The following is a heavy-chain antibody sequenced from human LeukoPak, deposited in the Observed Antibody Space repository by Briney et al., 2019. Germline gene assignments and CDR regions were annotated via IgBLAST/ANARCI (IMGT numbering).Heavy chain of an antibody. D-gene: IGHD3-3*01. CDR2: INWNGGST. CDR1: GFTFDDYG. J-gene: IGHJ4*02. CDR3: ARNKITIFGVVINPFDY. Sequence: GGSLRLSCAASGFTFDDYGMNWVRQAPGKGLEWVSGINWNGGSTGYADSVKGRFTISRDNAKNSLYLQMNSLRAEDTALYYCARNKITIFGVVINPFDYWGQGTLVTVSS. V-gene: IGHV3-20*04.